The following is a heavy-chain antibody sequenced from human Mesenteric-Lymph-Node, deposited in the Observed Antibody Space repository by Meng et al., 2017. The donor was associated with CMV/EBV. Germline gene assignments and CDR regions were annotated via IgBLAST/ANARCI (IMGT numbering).Heavy chain of an antibody. CDR1: GYSFTTYY. Sequence: ASVKVSCKTSGYSFTTYYMHWVRQAPGQGLEWMGIINPVGGSTRNAQKFQGRVTMTSDTSTSTMYMELSSLRAEDTAVYYCARDPVKRGATVKFGNFDYWGQGTLVTVSS. D-gene: IGHD4-11*01. CDR2: INPVGGST. V-gene: IGHV1-46*01. J-gene: IGHJ4*02. CDR3: ARDPVKRGATVKFGNFDY.